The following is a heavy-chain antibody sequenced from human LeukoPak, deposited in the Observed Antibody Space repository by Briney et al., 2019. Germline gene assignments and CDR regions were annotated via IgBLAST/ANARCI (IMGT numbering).Heavy chain of an antibody. CDR2: ISGGGVTT. Sequence: GGSLRLSCVGSGFTSIAYALTWARQAPGKGLEWVSGISGGGVTTYYADSVKGRFTISRDNSMNTLYLQMNSLRADDTAIYYCARNQQLGGHSYYYYGMDVWGQGTTVTVSS. D-gene: IGHD3-16*01. V-gene: IGHV3-23*01. J-gene: IGHJ6*02. CDR1: GFTSIAYA. CDR3: ARNQQLGGHSYYYYGMDV.